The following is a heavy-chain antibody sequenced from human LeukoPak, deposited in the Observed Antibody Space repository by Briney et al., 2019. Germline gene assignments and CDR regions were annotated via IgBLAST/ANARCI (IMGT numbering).Heavy chain of an antibody. D-gene: IGHD3-3*01. V-gene: IGHV4-39*01. CDR3: ARYFWSGHHTPDWFDP. J-gene: IGHJ5*02. CDR2: IYYSGST. CDR1: GGSISSSSYY. Sequence: PSETLSLTCTVSGGSISSSSYYWGWIRQPPGKGLEWIGSIYYSGSTYYNPSLKSRVTISVDTSKNQFSLKLSSVTAADTAVYYCARYFWSGHHTPDWFDPWGQGTLVTVSS.